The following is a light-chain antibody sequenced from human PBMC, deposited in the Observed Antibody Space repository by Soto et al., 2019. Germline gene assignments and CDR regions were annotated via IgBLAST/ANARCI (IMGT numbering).Light chain of an antibody. CDR2: QDN. CDR1: KLGDKY. J-gene: IGLJ2*01. CDR3: QAWDSSTAGVV. Sequence: SYELTQPPSVSVSPGQTATITCSGDKLGDKYSCWYYQKPGQSPVLLIYQDNKRPSGIPERFSGSNSGNTATLTISGTQAMDEADFYCQAWDSSTAGVVFGGGTKLTVL. V-gene: IGLV3-1*01.